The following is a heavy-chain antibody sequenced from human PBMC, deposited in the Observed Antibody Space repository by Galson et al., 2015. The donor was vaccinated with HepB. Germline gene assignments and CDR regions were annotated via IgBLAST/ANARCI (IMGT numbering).Heavy chain of an antibody. V-gene: IGHV3-7*01. Sequence: SLRLSCAASGFTFSSYWMSWVRQAPGKGLEWVANIKQDGSEKYYVDSVKGRFTISRDNAKNSLYLQMNSLRAEDTAVYYCARVPLRYDFWSGYYWYFDYWGQGTLVTVSS. CDR1: GFTFSSYW. CDR3: ARVPLRYDFWSGYYWYFDY. CDR2: IKQDGSEK. J-gene: IGHJ4*02. D-gene: IGHD3-3*01.